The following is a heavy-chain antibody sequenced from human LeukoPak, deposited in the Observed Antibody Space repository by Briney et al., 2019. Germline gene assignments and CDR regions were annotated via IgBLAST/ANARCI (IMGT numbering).Heavy chain of an antibody. D-gene: IGHD1-26*01. CDR2: IFGGGDSS. V-gene: IGHV3-23*01. CDR1: GFTFSTYA. Sequence: GGSLRLSCAASGFTFSTYAMNWVRQAPGKGLEWVSAIFGGGDSSYYADSVKGRFTISRDNSKNTLYLQMNSLRAEDTAVYYCAKGGAYSGSYYLDSWGQGTLVTVSS. J-gene: IGHJ4*02. CDR3: AKGGAYSGSYYLDS.